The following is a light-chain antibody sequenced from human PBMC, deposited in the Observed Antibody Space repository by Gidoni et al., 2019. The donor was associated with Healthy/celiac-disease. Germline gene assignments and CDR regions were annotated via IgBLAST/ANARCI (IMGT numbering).Light chain of an antibody. V-gene: IGLV1-44*01. CDR2: SNN. CDR1: SSNIGSNT. Sequence: QSVLTQPPSASGTPGPRVTISCSGSSSNIGSNTVNWYQQLPGTAPKLLIYSNNQRPSGVPDRCSGSKSGTSASLAISGLQSEDEADYYCAAWDDSLNGHYVFGTGTKVTVL. CDR3: AAWDDSLNGHYV. J-gene: IGLJ1*01.